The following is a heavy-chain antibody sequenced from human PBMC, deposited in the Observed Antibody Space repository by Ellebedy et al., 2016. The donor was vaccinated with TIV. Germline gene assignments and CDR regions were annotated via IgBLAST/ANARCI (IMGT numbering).Heavy chain of an antibody. CDR2: ITGSGGNT. D-gene: IGHD2-15*01. CDR3: AKGNVVVVGNYYYMEV. J-gene: IGHJ6*03. V-gene: IGHV3-23*01. CDR1: GFTFSSYA. Sequence: GESLKISCAASGFTFSSYAMNWVRQAPGKGLEWVSDITGSGGNTHYADSVRGRFTISRDNSKNTLYLQINSLRAEDTAVYYCAKGNVVVVGNYYYMEVWGKGTTVTVSS.